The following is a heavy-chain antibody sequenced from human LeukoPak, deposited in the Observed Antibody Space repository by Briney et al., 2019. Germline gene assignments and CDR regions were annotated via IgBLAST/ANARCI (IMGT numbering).Heavy chain of an antibody. D-gene: IGHD3-16*02. CDR1: GYTFTSYG. CDR3: ARSGYDYVWGSYRYLSFDY. Sequence: ASVKVSCKASGYTFTSYGLSWVRQAPGQGLEWMGWISGSNGDTKYAQKFQGRVTMTTDTSTSTADMELRSLRSDDTAVYYCARSGYDYVWGSYRYLSFDYWGQGTLVTVSS. CDR2: ISGSNGDT. J-gene: IGHJ4*02. V-gene: IGHV1-18*01.